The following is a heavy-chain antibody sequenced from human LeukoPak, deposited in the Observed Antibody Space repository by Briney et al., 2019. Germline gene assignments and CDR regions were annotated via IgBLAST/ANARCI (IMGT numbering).Heavy chain of an antibody. D-gene: IGHD3-3*01. CDR3: AKGNNRITIFGVVKDYYYMDV. CDR2: ISGSGGST. V-gene: IGHV3-23*01. J-gene: IGHJ6*03. Sequence: GGSLRLSCAASGFTFSSYWMSWVRQAPGKGLEWVSAISGSGGSTYYADSVKGRFTISRDNSKNTLYLQMNSLRAEDTAVYYCAKGNNRITIFGVVKDYYYMDVWGKGTTVTVSS. CDR1: GFTFSSYW.